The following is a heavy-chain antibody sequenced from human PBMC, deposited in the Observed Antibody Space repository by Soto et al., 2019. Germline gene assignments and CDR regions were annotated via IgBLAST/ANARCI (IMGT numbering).Heavy chain of an antibody. CDR3: ARDQVLGQLLPYF. J-gene: IGHJ4*02. CDR2: INGDGSST. D-gene: IGHD3-10*01. Sequence: EVQLVESGGDLVQPGGSLRISCAASGFTFSNHWMYWIRQAPGKGLVWVSRINGDGSSTSYADSVKGRFTNSRDNAQNYLYLQITSLTADDTPVYYCARDQVLGQLLPYFCGQVALVTVSS. V-gene: IGHV3-74*01. CDR1: GFTFSNHW.